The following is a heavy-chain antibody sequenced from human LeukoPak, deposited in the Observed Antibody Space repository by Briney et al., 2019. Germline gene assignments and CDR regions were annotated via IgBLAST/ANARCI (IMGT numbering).Heavy chain of an antibody. V-gene: IGHV4-34*01. J-gene: IGHJ5*02. Sequence: SETLSLTCAVYGGSFSGYYWSWIRQPPGEGLEWIGEINHSGSTNYNPSLKSRVTISVDTSKNQFSLKLSSVTAADTAVYYCARGRYCSSTSCYWGLNWFDPWGQGTLVTVSS. D-gene: IGHD2-2*01. CDR1: GGSFSGYY. CDR2: INHSGST. CDR3: ARGRYCSSTSCYWGLNWFDP.